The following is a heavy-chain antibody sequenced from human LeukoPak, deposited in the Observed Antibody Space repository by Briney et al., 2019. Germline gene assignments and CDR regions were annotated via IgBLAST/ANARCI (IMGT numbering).Heavy chain of an antibody. D-gene: IGHD2-2*01. Sequence: SETLSLTCAVYGGSFSGYYWSWIRQPPGKGLEWIGEINHSGSTNYNPPLKSRVTISVDTSKNQFSLKLSSVTAADTAVYYCARGRSRYCSSTSCPTGRYFDYWGQGTLVTVPS. J-gene: IGHJ4*02. CDR2: INHSGST. CDR1: GGSFSGYY. V-gene: IGHV4-34*01. CDR3: ARGRSRYCSSTSCPTGRYFDY.